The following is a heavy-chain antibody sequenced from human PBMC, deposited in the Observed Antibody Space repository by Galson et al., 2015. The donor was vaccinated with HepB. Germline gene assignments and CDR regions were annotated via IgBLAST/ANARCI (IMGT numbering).Heavy chain of an antibody. J-gene: IGHJ3*01. CDR1: GFSLITHGVG. CDR2: IYWDNDK. Sequence: PALVKPTQTLTLTCTFSGFSLITHGVGVGWIRQPPGKALEWLAIIYWDNDKRYSPSLTSRLSITKDTSKNQVVLTMANMVPVDTATYFCAHIVITFGGVLGDDAFDVWGQGTMVTVSS. D-gene: IGHD3-16*02. V-gene: IGHV2-5*02. CDR3: AHIVITFGGVLGDDAFDV.